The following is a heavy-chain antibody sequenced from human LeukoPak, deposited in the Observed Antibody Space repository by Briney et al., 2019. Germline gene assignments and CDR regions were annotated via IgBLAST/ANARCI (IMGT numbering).Heavy chain of an antibody. CDR2: INTNTGNP. D-gene: IGHD3-22*01. Sequence: ASVKVSCKASGYTFISYSMNWVRQAPGQGLEWMGWINTNTGNPTYAQGFTGRFVFSLDTSVSTAYLQISSLKAEDTAVYYCARDLPYYYDSSGYYPNDFDYWGQGTLVTVSS. V-gene: IGHV7-4-1*02. CDR1: GYTFISYS. J-gene: IGHJ4*02. CDR3: ARDLPYYYDSSGYYPNDFDY.